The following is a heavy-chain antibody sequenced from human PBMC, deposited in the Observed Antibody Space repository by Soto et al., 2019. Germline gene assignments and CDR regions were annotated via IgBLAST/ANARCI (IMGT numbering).Heavy chain of an antibody. D-gene: IGHD5-12*01. J-gene: IGHJ4*02. CDR2: ISYDGNDK. CDR1: GFTFSSYA. CDR3: ARDSGRDGYNFPFDY. V-gene: IGHV3-30-3*01. Sequence: GGSLRLSCAASGFTFSSYAVHWVRQAPGKGLEWLAVISYDGNDKYYAESVRGRFTISRDNSENTLYLQMNSLRAEDTAVYYCARDSGRDGYNFPFDYWGQGTLVTVSS.